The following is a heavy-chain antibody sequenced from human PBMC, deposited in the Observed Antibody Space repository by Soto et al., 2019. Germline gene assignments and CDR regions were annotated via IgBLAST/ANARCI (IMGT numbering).Heavy chain of an antibody. J-gene: IGHJ4*02. V-gene: IGHV4-59*01. CDR3: ARANTIFGVVTYYFDY. Sequence: SETLSLTCTVSGGSISSYYWSWIRQPPGKGLEWIGYIYYSGSTNYNPSLKSRVTISVDTSKNQFSLKLSSVTAADTAVYYCARANTIFGVVTYYFDYWGQGTLVTVSS. CDR1: GGSISSYY. D-gene: IGHD3-3*01. CDR2: IYYSGST.